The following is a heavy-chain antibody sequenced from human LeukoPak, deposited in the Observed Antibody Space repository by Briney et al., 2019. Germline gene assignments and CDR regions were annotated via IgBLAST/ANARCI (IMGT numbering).Heavy chain of an antibody. D-gene: IGHD3-22*01. V-gene: IGHV3-23*01. CDR3: AKAPDSSRFPSYFDS. Sequence: GGSLRLSCAASKLTFSSYWMNWVRQAPGKGLEWVSSLSDSAVSSYYADSVKGRFTISRDNSKNTLYLQMNSLRAEDTATYYCAKAPDSSRFPSYFDSWGQGTLVAVSS. CDR2: LSDSAVSS. J-gene: IGHJ4*02. CDR1: KLTFSSYW.